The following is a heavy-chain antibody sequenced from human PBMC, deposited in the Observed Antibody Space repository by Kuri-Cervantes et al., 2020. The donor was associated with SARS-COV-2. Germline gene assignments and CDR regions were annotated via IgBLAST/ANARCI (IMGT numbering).Heavy chain of an antibody. J-gene: IGHJ4*02. V-gene: IGHV3-7*01. D-gene: IGHD1-26*01. Sequence: GGSLRLSCAASGFTFSSYWMSWVRQAPGKGLEWVANIKQDGSEKYYVDSVKGRFTISRDNAKNSLYLQMNSLRAEDTAVYYCARAGYSGSYWGGYWGQGTLVTVSS. CDR1: GFTFSSYW. CDR2: IKQDGSEK. CDR3: ARAGYSGSYWGGY.